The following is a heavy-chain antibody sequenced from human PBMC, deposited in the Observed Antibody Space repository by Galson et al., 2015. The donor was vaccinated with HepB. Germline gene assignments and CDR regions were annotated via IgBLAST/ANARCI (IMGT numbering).Heavy chain of an antibody. CDR2: ISWDGGST. CDR3: AKDKSPMVRGVNTVSYFDY. Sequence: SLRLSCAASGFTFDDYAMHWVRQAPGKGLEWVSLISWDGGSTYYADSVKGRFTISRDNSKNSLYLQMNSLRAEDTALYYCAKDKSPMVRGVNTVSYFDYWGQGTLVTVSS. V-gene: IGHV3-43D*03. D-gene: IGHD3-10*01. CDR1: GFTFDDYA. J-gene: IGHJ4*02.